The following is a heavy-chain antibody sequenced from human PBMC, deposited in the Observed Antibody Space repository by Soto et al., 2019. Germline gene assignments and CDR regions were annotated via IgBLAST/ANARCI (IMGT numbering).Heavy chain of an antibody. D-gene: IGHD3-22*01. V-gene: IGHV3-72*01. Sequence: EVQLVESGGGLVQPGGSLRLSCAGSGFILSDHYMDWVRQAPGKGLEWVGRIRNKAHSDTTEYAASVKGRFTISRDDSENSLYLQMTSLKAEDTAVYDCASWDSSGRHFDYWGQGTLVTVYS. CDR3: ASWDSSGRHFDY. CDR2: IRNKAHSDTT. CDR1: GFILSDHY. J-gene: IGHJ4*02.